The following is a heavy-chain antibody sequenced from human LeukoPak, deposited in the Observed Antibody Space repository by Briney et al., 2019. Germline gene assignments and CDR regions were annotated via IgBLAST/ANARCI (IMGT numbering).Heavy chain of an antibody. CDR3: ARVGGLGYCSSTSCYTWGIDGMDV. CDR2: INPNSGGT. J-gene: IGHJ6*02. V-gene: IGHV1-2*02. D-gene: IGHD2-2*02. CDR1: GYTFTGYY. Sequence: ASVKVSCKASGYTFTGYYMHWVRQAPGQGLEWMGWINPNSGGTNYAQKFQGRVTMTRDTSISTAYMELSRLRSDDTAVYYCARVGGLGYCSSTSCYTWGIDGMDVWGQGTAVTVSS.